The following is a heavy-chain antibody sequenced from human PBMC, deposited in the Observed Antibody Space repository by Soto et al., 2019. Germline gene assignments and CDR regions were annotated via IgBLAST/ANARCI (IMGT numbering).Heavy chain of an antibody. V-gene: IGHV4-4*07. CDR3: ARDVQSGYSYGYDWIDR. CDR1: GGYIINYY. D-gene: IGHD5-18*01. J-gene: IGHJ5*02. Sequence: SETLALTCTVSGGYIINYYWNWIRQPAGKGLEWIGRIYTSGSTNYNPSLKSRVTMSVDTSTNQFSLKLGSVTAADTAVYYCARDVQSGYSYGYDWIDRWGQGTLGTVPS. CDR2: IYTSGST.